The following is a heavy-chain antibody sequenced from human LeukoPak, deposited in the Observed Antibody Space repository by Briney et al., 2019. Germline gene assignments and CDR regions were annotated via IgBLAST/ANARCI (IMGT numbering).Heavy chain of an antibody. CDR1: GFTFGSYA. D-gene: IGHD3-10*01. CDR3: AKDAVRGSGRINWFDS. J-gene: IGHJ5*01. CDR2: ITGIGGST. V-gene: IGHV3-23*01. Sequence: GGSLRLSCSTSGFTFGSYAMTWVRQAPGKGLEWVSGITGIGGSTYYADSVKGRFTISRDNSKNTLYLQMGSLRGEDTAAYYCAKDAVRGSGRINWFDSWGQGTLVTVSS.